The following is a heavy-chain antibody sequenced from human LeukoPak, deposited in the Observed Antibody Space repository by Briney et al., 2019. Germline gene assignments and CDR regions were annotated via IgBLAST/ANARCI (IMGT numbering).Heavy chain of an antibody. Sequence: SETLSLTCAAYGGSFSGYYWSWIRQPPGKGLEWIGEINHSGSTNYNPSLKSRVTISVDTSKNQFSLKLSSVTAADTAVYYCARSAWFGEFTSDYWGQGTLVTVSS. CDR1: GGSFSGYY. CDR2: INHSGST. V-gene: IGHV4-34*01. CDR3: ARSAWFGEFTSDY. J-gene: IGHJ4*02. D-gene: IGHD3-10*01.